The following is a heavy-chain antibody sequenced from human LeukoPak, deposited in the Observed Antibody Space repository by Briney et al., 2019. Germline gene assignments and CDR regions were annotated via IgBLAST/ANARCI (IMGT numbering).Heavy chain of an antibody. Sequence: GQSLRFSCTTSGFIFGDYNMNWVRQAPGKGLEWVGYIRAKIHDGTTDFAASVKGRFTISRDDSKSIAYLQMTSLKSEDTAVYYCSRGQKDPYGPEFDYWGQGTLVTVSS. CDR1: GFIFGDYN. CDR2: IRAKIHDGTT. J-gene: IGHJ4*02. CDR3: SRGQKDPYGPEFDY. V-gene: IGHV3-49*04. D-gene: IGHD3-10*01.